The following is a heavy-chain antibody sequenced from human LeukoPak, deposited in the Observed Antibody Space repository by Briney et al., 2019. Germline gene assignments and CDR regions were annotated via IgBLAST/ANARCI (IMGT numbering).Heavy chain of an antibody. CDR1: GYTFTSYA. D-gene: IGHD3-22*01. Sequence: GASVTVSCKASGYTFTSYAMHWVRQAPGQRLEWMGWINAGNGNTKYSQKFQGRVTITRDTSASTAYMELSSLRSEDTAVYYCARASGNYYDSSGYYSPDFDYWGQGTLVTVSS. V-gene: IGHV1-3*01. J-gene: IGHJ4*02. CDR3: ARASGNYYDSSGYYSPDFDY. CDR2: INAGNGNT.